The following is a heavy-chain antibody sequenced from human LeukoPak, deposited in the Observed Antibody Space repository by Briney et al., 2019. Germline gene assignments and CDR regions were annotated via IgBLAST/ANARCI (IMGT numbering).Heavy chain of an antibody. CDR1: GFTFSSYG. CDR3: AKDRAYYDSSGYYDY. Sequence: QAGGSLRLSCAASGFTFSSYGMHWVRQAPGKGLEWVAVIWYDGSNKYYADSVKGRFTISRDNSKNTLYLQMNSLRAEDTAVYYCAKDRAYYDSSGYYDYWGQGTLVTVSS. CDR2: IWYDGSNK. V-gene: IGHV3-30*02. J-gene: IGHJ4*02. D-gene: IGHD3-22*01.